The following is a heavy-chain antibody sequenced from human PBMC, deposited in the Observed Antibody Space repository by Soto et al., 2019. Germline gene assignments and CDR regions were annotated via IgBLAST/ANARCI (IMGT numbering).Heavy chain of an antibody. CDR2: ISYDGSNT. CDR3: AKVWGTGQQLVRAFDY. Sequence: SGGSLSLSCAASGFTFSSYGMHWVRQAPGKGLEWVAVISYDGSNTYYADSVKGRFTISRDNSKNTLYLQMNSLRAEDTAVYYCAKVWGTGQQLVRAFDYWGQGTLVTVSS. V-gene: IGHV3-30*18. D-gene: IGHD6-13*01. CDR1: GFTFSSYG. J-gene: IGHJ4*02.